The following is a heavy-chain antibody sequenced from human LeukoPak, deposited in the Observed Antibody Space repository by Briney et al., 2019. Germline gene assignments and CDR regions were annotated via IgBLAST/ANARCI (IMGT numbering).Heavy chain of an antibody. V-gene: IGHV4-34*01. D-gene: IGHD5-12*01. Sequence: SETLSLTCAVYGGSFSGYYWSWIRQPPGKGLEWIGEINHSGSTNYNPSLKSRVTISVDTSKNQFSLKLSFVTAADTAVYYCARGRGGYRSRDAFDIWGQGTMVTVSS. CDR3: ARGRGGYRSRDAFDI. CDR1: GGSFSGYY. CDR2: INHSGST. J-gene: IGHJ3*02.